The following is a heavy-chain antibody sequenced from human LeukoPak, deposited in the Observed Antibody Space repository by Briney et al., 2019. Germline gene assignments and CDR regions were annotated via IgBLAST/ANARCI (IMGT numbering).Heavy chain of an antibody. V-gene: IGHV1-69*13. CDR3: ARVQRTYDSSGYYYYYGMDV. Sequence: SVKVSCKASGGTFSSYAISWVRQAPGQGLEWMGGIIPIFGTANYAQKFQGRVTITADESTSTAYMELSSLRSEDTAVYYCARVQRTYDSSGYYYYYGMDVWGQGTTVTVSS. J-gene: IGHJ6*02. D-gene: IGHD3-22*01. CDR2: IIPIFGTA. CDR1: GGTFSSYA.